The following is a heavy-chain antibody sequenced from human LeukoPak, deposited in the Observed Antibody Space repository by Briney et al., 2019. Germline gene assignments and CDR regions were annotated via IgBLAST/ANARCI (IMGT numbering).Heavy chain of an antibody. Sequence: GGSLRLSCAASGFTFSDSAIHWVRQASGKGLEWVGRIRSEANSYATLFAASVKGRFTISRNDSKNTTDLQMNSLKTEDTAVYYCTRQGQWLIEGAFDIWGQGTMVTVSS. J-gene: IGHJ3*02. D-gene: IGHD6-19*01. V-gene: IGHV3-73*01. CDR1: GFTFSDSA. CDR3: TRQGQWLIEGAFDI. CDR2: IRSEANSYAT.